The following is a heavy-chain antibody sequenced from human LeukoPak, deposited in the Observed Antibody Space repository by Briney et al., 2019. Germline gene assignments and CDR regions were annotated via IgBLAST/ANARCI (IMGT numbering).Heavy chain of an antibody. CDR3: ARHRSMIVVRYNWFDP. J-gene: IGHJ5*02. CDR2: INPNSGGT. V-gene: IGHV1-2*06. CDR1: GHSFTSYY. D-gene: IGHD3-22*01. Sequence: ASVKVSCKASGHSFTSYYMHWVRQAPGQGLEWMGRINPNSGGTNYAQKFQGRVTMTRDTSISTAYMELSRLRSDDTAVYYCARHRSMIVVRYNWFDPWGQGTLVTVSS.